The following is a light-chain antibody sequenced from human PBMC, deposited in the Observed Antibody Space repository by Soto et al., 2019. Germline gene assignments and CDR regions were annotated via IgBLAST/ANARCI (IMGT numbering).Light chain of an antibody. J-gene: IGKJ1*01. CDR3: LQYHNLWA. CDR2: QTS. V-gene: IGKV3-15*01. Sequence: EIVLTQSPATLSSFPGDRVTLSCRASQYINTRLAWYQHRPGQAPRLLIYQTSTRAPGIPARFSGSGSGTEFTLTISSLQSEDFTVYSCLQYHNLWAFGQGTKVDIK. CDR1: QYINTR.